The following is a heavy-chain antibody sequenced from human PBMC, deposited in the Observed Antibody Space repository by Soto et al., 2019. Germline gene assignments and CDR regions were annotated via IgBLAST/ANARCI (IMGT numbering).Heavy chain of an antibody. CDR3: AREGAPFGSCDFWSGARGYYYGMDV. Sequence: ASVKVSCKASGYTFTSYGISWVRQAPGQGLEWMGWISAYNGNTNYAQKLQGRVTMTTDTSTSTAYMELRSLRSDDTAVYYCAREGAPFGSCDFWSGARGYYYGMDVWGQGTTVTVSS. V-gene: IGHV1-18*01. D-gene: IGHD3-3*01. CDR2: ISAYNGNT. CDR1: GYTFTSYG. J-gene: IGHJ6*02.